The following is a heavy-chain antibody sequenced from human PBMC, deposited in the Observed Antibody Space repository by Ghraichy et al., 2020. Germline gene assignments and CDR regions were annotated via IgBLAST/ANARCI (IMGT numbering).Heavy chain of an antibody. CDR2: IYSGGST. Sequence: GGSLRLSCAASGFTVSSNYMSWVRQAPGKGLEWVSVIYSGGSTYYADSVKGRFTISRDNSKNTLYLQMNSLRAEDTAVYYCTRGDYAWRGTFDYWGQGTLVTVSS. CDR3: TRGDYAWRGTFDY. V-gene: IGHV3-53*01. CDR1: GFTVSSNY. J-gene: IGHJ4*02. D-gene: IGHD4-17*01.